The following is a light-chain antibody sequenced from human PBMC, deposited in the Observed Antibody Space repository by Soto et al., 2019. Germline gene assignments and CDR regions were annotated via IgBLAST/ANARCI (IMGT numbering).Light chain of an antibody. Sequence: QSVLTQPPSASGSPGQSVTISCTGTSSDVGAYDYVSWYQQHPGKAPKLMIYEINKRPSGVPDRFSGSKSGNTASLTVSGLQAEDEDDCYCSSFAGSNNFPYVFGTGTKAPS. CDR3: SSFAGSNNFPYV. J-gene: IGLJ1*01. V-gene: IGLV2-8*01. CDR2: EIN. CDR1: SSDVGAYDY.